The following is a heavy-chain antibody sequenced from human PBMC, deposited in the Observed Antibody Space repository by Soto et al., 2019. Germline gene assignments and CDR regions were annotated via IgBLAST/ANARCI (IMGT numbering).Heavy chain of an antibody. CDR1: GGSISGYY. J-gene: IGHJ6*02. CDR3: ARHAIIPKLQYGMDV. D-gene: IGHD2-15*01. V-gene: IGHV4-59*01. Sequence: PSETLSLTCTVSGGSISGYYWSWIRQTPGRGLEWIGYIFYRGNTLYNPSLQSRVTISVDTSQNRVALRLSSVTAADSAVYYCARHAIIPKLQYGMDVWGQGASVTVSS. CDR2: IFYRGNT.